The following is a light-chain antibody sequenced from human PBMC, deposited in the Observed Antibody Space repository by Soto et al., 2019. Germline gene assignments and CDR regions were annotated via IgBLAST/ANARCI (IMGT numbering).Light chain of an antibody. CDR3: QQYGTSPGT. J-gene: IGKJ1*01. CDR1: QSVGSNY. CDR2: ETS. V-gene: IGKV3-20*01. Sequence: EIVLTQSPGTLSLSPRERATLYCRASQSVGSNYLAWYQQKPGQAPRVLIYETSSRATGIPDRFSGSGSQTDFTLTISRLEPEDFAVYYCQQYGTSPGTFGQGTKVDNK.